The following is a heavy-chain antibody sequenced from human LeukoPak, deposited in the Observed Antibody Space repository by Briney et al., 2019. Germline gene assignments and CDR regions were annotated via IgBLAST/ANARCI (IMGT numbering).Heavy chain of an antibody. D-gene: IGHD3-22*01. V-gene: IGHV3-23*01. CDR1: GITLSNYG. J-gene: IGHJ4*02. CDR3: AKRGVVIRVILVGFHKEANYFDS. Sequence: GGSLRLSCAVSGITLSNYGMSWVRQAPGKGLEWVAGISGSGGRTNYADSVKGRFTVSRDNPKNTLYLQMNSLRTEDTAVYFCAKRGVVIRVILVGFHKEANYFDSWGQGALVTVSS. CDR2: ISGSGGRT.